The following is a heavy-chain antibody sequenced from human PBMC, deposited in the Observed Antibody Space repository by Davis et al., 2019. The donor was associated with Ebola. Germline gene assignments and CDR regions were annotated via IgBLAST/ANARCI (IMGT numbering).Heavy chain of an antibody. D-gene: IGHD2-8*02. CDR1: GFTFSSYA. V-gene: IGHV3-23*01. J-gene: IGHJ6*02. Sequence: GGSLRLSCAASGFTFSSYAMSWVRQAPGKGLEWVSAISGSGGSTYYADSVQGRFTISRDNSKNTLYLQMNSLRAEDTAVYYCAKDWRDVLVVYANNSYYYGMDVWGQGTTVTVSS. CDR2: ISGSGGST. CDR3: AKDWRDVLVVYANNSYYYGMDV.